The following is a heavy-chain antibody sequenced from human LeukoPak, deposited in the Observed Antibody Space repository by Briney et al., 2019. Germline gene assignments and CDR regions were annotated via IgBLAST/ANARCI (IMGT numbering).Heavy chain of an antibody. CDR2: ISRVSSDI. CDR3: VRDEDSRSWSRTDY. D-gene: IGHD6-13*01. J-gene: IGHJ4*02. CDR1: GFTFSSYG. V-gene: IGHV3-21*01. Sequence: GGSLRLSCAASGFTFSSYGMKWVRQAPGRGLEWVSSISRVSSDIYYADSVKGRFTVSRDNTKNSLYLQMNNLRAEDTAIYYCVRDEDSRSWSRTDYWGQGTLVTVSS.